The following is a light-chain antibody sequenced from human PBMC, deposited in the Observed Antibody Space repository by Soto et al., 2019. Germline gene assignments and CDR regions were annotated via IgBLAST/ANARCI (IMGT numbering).Light chain of an antibody. CDR1: NSNIGTNS. V-gene: IGLV1-44*01. J-gene: IGLJ3*02. CDR3: AAWDGSLNGWV. CDR2: SNN. Sequence: QSVLTQPPSASGTPGQRVTISCSGSNSNIGTNSMNWYQQLPGTAPKLLIHSNNQRPSGVPDRFSGSKSGTSASLAISGLQSEDEADYYCAAWDGSLNGWVFGGGTKLT.